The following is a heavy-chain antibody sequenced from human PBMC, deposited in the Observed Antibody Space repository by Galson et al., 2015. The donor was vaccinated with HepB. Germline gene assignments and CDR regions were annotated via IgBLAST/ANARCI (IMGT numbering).Heavy chain of an antibody. CDR2: ISSSGGRT. CDR3: AKGRGYFYYMDV. V-gene: IGHV3-23*01. D-gene: IGHD3-10*01. CDR1: GFTFSSYA. Sequence: SLRLSCAASGFTFSSYAMSWVRQPPGKGLEWVSGISSSGGRTYYADSVEGRFTISRDRSRNTLYLQMNSLRAEDTAVYYCAKGRGYFYYMDVWGKGTTVTVSS. J-gene: IGHJ6*03.